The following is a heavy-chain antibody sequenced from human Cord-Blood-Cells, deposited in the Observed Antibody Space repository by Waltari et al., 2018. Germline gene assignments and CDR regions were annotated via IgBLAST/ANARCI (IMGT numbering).Heavy chain of an antibody. V-gene: IGHV1-69*09. CDR1: GGTFSSYA. D-gene: IGHD3-3*01. CDR2: IIPILGIA. J-gene: IGHJ6*03. CDR3: ARDYDFWSGYSGLYYYYMDV. Sequence: QVQLVQSGAEVKKPGSSVKVSCKASGGTFSSYAICWVRQAPGQGLEWMGRIIPILGIANYAQKFQGRVTITADKSTSTAYMELSSLRSEDTAVYYCARDYDFWSGYSGLYYYYMDVWGKGTTVTVSS.